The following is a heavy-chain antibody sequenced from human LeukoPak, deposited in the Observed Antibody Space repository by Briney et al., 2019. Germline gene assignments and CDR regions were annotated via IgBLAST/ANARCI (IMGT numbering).Heavy chain of an antibody. CDR3: AKSGVAGYDFWSGYYPFDY. J-gene: IGHJ4*02. CDR1: GGSISSSSYY. Sequence: SETLSLTCTVSGGSISSSSYYWGWIRQPPGKGLEWIGSIYYSGSTYYNPSLKSRVTISVDTSRNQFSLKLSSVTAADTAVYYCAKSGVAGYDFWSGYYPFDYWGQGTLVTVSS. CDR2: IYYSGST. D-gene: IGHD3-3*01. V-gene: IGHV4-39*01.